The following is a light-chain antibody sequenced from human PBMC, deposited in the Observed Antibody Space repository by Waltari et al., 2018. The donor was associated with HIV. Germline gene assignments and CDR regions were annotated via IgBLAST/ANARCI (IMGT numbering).Light chain of an antibody. J-gene: IGLJ3*02. CDR3: SSYTTSSTLVV. CDR1: SSDVGVYDY. Sequence: QSALTQPASVSGSPGQSITISCTGTSSDVGVYDYVSWYQQHPGKAPTLMIFEVSYRPSGVSSRFSGSKSGNTASLTISGLRAEDEADYYCSSYTTSSTLVVFGGGTRLTVL. V-gene: IGLV2-14*01. CDR2: EVS.